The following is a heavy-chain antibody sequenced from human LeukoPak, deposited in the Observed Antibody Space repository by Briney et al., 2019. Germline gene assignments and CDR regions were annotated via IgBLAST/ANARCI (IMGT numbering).Heavy chain of an antibody. CDR2: IYYSGST. CDR1: GGSISSYY. CDR3: ARDEPDYGTPMGAFDI. Sequence: SETLSLTCTVSGGSISSYYWSWIRQPPGKGLEWIGYIYYSGSTNYNPSLKSRVTISVDTSKNQFSLKLSSVTAADTAVYYCARDEPDYGTPMGAFDIWGQGIMVTVSS. J-gene: IGHJ3*02. V-gene: IGHV4-59*01. D-gene: IGHD4-17*01.